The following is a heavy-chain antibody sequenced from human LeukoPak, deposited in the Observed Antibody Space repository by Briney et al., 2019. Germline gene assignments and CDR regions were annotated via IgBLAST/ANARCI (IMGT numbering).Heavy chain of an antibody. J-gene: IGHJ4*02. CDR3: ATGYSYGRDDY. Sequence: GGSLRLSCAASGFTVSSNYMSWVRQAPGKGLEWVSVIYSGGSTYYADSVKGRFTISRHNSKNTLYLQMNSLRAEDTALYYCATGYSYGRDDYWGQGTLVTVSS. D-gene: IGHD5-18*01. CDR2: IYSGGST. CDR1: GFTVSSNY. V-gene: IGHV3-53*04.